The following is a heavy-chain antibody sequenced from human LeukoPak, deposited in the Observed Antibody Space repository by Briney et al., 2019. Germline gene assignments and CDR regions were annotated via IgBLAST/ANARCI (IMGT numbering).Heavy chain of an antibody. J-gene: IGHJ6*02. CDR1: GFTFSSYA. V-gene: IGHV3-30-3*01. CDR3: ARESAPYSYYYYGMDV. D-gene: IGHD1-26*01. CDR2: ISYDGSNK. Sequence: GGSLRLSCAASGFTFSSYAMHWVRQAPGKGLEWVAVISYDGSNKYYADSVKGRFTISRDNSKNTLYLQMNSLRAEDTAVYYCARESAPYSYYYYGMDVWGQGTTVTVSS.